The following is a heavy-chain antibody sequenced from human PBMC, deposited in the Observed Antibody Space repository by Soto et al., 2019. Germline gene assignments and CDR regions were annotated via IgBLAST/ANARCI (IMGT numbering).Heavy chain of an antibody. CDR1: GYTFTSYA. D-gene: IGHD3-10*01. CDR3: ARDRKSGVGWFDP. V-gene: IGHV1-3*01. CDR2: INAGNGNT. J-gene: IGHJ5*02. Sequence: ASVKVSCKASGYTFTSYAMHWVRQAPGQRLEWMGWINAGNGNTKYSQKFQGRVTITRDTSASTAYMELGSLRSEDTAVYYCARDRKSGVGWFDPWGQGTLVTVSS.